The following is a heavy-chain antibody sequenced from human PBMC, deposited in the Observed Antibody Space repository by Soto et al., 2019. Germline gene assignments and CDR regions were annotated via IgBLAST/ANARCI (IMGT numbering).Heavy chain of an antibody. CDR3: ARGSFVDIVVVPAARGYYYMDV. CDR1: GGSISSSSYY. CDR2: IYYSGST. V-gene: IGHV4-39*01. D-gene: IGHD2-2*03. J-gene: IGHJ6*03. Sequence: SETLSLTCTVSGGSISSSSYYWGWIRQPPGKGLEWIGSIYYSGSTYYNPSLKSRVTISVDTSKNQFSMKLSSVTAADTAVCYCARGSFVDIVVVPAARGYYYMDVWGKGTTVTVSS.